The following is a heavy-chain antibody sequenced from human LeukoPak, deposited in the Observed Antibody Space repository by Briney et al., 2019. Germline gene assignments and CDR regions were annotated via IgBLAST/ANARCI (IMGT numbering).Heavy chain of an antibody. V-gene: IGHV5-51*01. CDR2: IYPYDSDT. D-gene: IGHD5-12*01. CDR3: ARHIGYSAWNPDY. J-gene: IGHJ4*02. CDR1: GYSFTSYW. Sequence: GESLKISFKASGYSFTSYWIGWVRQMPGKGLEWMGIIYPYDSDTRYSPSFQGQVTISADKSISTAYLQWSNLKASDTAMYYCARHIGYSAWNPDYWGQGTLVTVSS.